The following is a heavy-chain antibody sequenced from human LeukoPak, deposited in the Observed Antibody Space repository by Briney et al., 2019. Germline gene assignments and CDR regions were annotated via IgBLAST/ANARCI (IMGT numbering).Heavy chain of an antibody. Sequence: SETLSLTCTVSGGSISSYYWSWIRQPAGKGLEWIGRIYTSGSTNYNPSLKSRVTMSVDTSKNQFSLKLSSVTAADTAVYYCTSSGSYALMDYWGQGTLVTVSS. V-gene: IGHV4-4*07. CDR2: IYTSGST. CDR1: GGSISSYY. CDR3: TSSGSYALMDY. J-gene: IGHJ4*02. D-gene: IGHD1-26*01.